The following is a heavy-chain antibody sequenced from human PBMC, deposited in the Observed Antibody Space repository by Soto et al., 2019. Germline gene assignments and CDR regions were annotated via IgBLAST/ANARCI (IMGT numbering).Heavy chain of an antibody. CDR1: GGSISSGGYY. Sequence: PSETLSLTCTVSGGSISSGGYYWSWIRQHPGKGLEWFGYIYYSGSTYYNPSLESRVTISVDTSKNQFSLKLSSVTAADTAVYYCARSSRVDILTGYYKADSAFEYWGQGTLVTVSS. D-gene: IGHD3-9*01. CDR2: IYYSGST. CDR3: ARSSRVDILTGYYKADSAFEY. J-gene: IGHJ4*02. V-gene: IGHV4-31*03.